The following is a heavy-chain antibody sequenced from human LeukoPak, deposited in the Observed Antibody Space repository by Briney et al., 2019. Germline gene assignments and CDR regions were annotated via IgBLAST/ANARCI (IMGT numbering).Heavy chain of an antibody. CDR1: GGSFSGYY. D-gene: IGHD4-17*01. CDR2: LNHSGST. J-gene: IGHJ5*02. V-gene: IGHV4-34*09. CDR3: ARDSGNYGDYGRWFDP. Sequence: SETLSLTCAVYGGSFSGYYWSWIRQPPGKGLEWIGELNHSGSTNYSPSPKSRVTVSLDTSKNHFSLKLSSVTAADTAGYYCARDSGNYGDYGRWFDPWGQGTLVTVCS.